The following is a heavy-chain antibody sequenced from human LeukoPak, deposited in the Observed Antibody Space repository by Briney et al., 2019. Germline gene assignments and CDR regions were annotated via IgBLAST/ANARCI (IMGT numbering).Heavy chain of an antibody. CDR2: INPSGGST. Sequence: ASVKVSCKASGYTFTSYYMHWVRQARGQGSEGMGVINPSGGSTNYAQKLQGRVTITRDTSTRTVYMELSSLRSEDTAVYYCARATYDAFDIWGQGTMVTVSS. CDR1: GYTFTSYY. V-gene: IGHV1-46*03. CDR3: ARATYDAFDI. J-gene: IGHJ3*02.